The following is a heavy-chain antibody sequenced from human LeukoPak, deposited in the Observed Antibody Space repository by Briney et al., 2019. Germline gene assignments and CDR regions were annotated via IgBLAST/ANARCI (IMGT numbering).Heavy chain of an antibody. V-gene: IGHV1-69*13. CDR3: ASNPPNTGDFYY. CDR2: IITNLGTT. D-gene: IGHD1-1*01. CDR1: GGTFSNYA. Sequence: SSVQVSCKASGGTFSNYAINWMRQAPGEGLEWLGGIITNLGTTNYARKYQGRVTIPADESTSTVYIELSSLRSEDTVIYYCASNPPNTGDFYYWGLGTLVTVSS. J-gene: IGHJ4*02.